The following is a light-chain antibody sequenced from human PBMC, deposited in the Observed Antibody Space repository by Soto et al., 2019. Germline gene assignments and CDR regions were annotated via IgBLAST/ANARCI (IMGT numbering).Light chain of an antibody. J-gene: IGKJ2*01. CDR1: QSLLHSDGRTY. CDR2: EVS. V-gene: IGKV2D-29*01. CDR3: IQNKQLPYT. Sequence: IVMTQTPLSLSVTPGQPASLSCRSSQSLLHSDGRTYLFWYLEKPGQPPQLLIHEVSNRFSGVPDRFSGSGSGTDFTLKISRVEAGDVGIYYCIQNKQLPYTFGQGTKLELK.